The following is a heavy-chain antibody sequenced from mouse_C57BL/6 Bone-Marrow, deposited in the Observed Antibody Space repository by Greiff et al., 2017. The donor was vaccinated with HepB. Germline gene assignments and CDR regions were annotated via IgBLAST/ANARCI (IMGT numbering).Heavy chain of an antibody. CDR2: ISYDGSN. CDR1: GYSITSGYY. D-gene: IGHD2-4*01. Sequence: DVQLQESGPGLVKPSQSLSLTCSVTGYSITSGYYWNWIRQFPGNKLEWMGYISYDGSNNYNPSLKNRISITRDTSKNQFFLKLNSVTTEDTATYYCARPGDYDGYAMDYWGQGTSVTVSS. V-gene: IGHV3-6*01. J-gene: IGHJ4*01. CDR3: ARPGDYDGYAMDY.